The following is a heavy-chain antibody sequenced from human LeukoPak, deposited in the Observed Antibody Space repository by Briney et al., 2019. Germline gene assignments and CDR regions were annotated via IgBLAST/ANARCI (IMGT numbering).Heavy chain of an antibody. CDR3: ARALDVLRYFDWLSYYYYYYYMDV. CDR1: GFTFSSYS. CDR2: ISSNSSYI. V-gene: IGHV3-21*01. D-gene: IGHD3-9*01. Sequence: GGSLRLSCAASGFTFSSYSMNWVRQAPGKGLEWVSSISSNSSYIYYADSVKGRFTISRDNAKNSLYLQMNSLRAEDTAVYYCARALDVLRYFDWLSYYYYYYYMDVWGKGTTVTVSS. J-gene: IGHJ6*03.